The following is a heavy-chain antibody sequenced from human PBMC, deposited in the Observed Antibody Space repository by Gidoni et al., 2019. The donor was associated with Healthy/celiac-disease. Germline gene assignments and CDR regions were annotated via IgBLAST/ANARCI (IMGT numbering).Heavy chain of an antibody. CDR3: ARDTTSSGHFDY. CDR2: ISSSSSYI. Sequence: EVQLVESGGGLVKPGGSLRLSCAASAFTFSSYSMNWVRQAPGKGLEWVSSISSSSSYIYYADSVKGRFTISRDNAKNSLYLQMNSLRAEDTAVYYCARDTTSSGHFDYWGQGTLVTVSS. D-gene: IGHD6-19*01. CDR1: AFTFSSYS. J-gene: IGHJ4*02. V-gene: IGHV3-21*01.